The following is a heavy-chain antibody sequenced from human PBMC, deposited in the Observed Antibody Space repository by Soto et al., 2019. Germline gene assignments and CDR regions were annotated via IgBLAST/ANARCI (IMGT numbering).Heavy chain of an antibody. CDR1: GFSLTTSGVG. V-gene: IGHV2-5*02. J-gene: IGHJ4*02. Sequence: QITLKESGPTVVKPTETLTLTCTFSGFSLTTSGVGVGWVRQSPGKAPEWLALIYWDDDKRYSTSLKSRLTITTDTSKNQVVLTMANVDPADPATYYCAHRVIRTVFGLVTTTAIYFDFWGQGTPVVVSS. D-gene: IGHD3-3*01. CDR2: IYWDDDK. CDR3: AHRVIRTVFGLVTTTAIYFDF.